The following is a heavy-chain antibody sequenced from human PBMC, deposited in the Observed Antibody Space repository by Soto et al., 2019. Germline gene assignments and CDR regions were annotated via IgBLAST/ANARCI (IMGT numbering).Heavy chain of an antibody. Sequence: GESLKIACKGSGYSFTIYCIGWVLQMPGKGLEWMGIIYPGDSDTRYSPSFQGQVTISADKSISTAYLQWSSLKASDTAMYYCAVPSSSWTNHGMDVWGQGTTVTVSS. J-gene: IGHJ6*02. CDR3: AVPSSSWTNHGMDV. D-gene: IGHD6-13*01. CDR1: GYSFTIYC. V-gene: IGHV5-51*01. CDR2: IYPGDSDT.